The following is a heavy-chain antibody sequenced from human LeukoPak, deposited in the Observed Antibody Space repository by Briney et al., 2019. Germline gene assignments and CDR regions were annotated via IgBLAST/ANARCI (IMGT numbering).Heavy chain of an antibody. D-gene: IGHD3-3*01. CDR3: ARDPGRAGTTEWYYFDY. CDR1: GFTFSNYA. CDR2: ISSSGGGT. J-gene: IGHJ4*02. V-gene: IGHV3-64*01. Sequence: GGSLRLSCAASGFTFSNYAMHWVRQAPGKGLEYVSSISSSGGGTYYANSVKGRFTISRDNSKNTLYLQMGSLRAEDMAVYYCARDPGRAGTTEWYYFDYWGQGTLVTVSS.